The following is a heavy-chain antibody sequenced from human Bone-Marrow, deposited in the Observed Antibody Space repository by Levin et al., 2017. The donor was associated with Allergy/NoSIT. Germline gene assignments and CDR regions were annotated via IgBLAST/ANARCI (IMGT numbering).Heavy chain of an antibody. D-gene: IGHD3-16*01. CDR1: GFAFNIYT. Sequence: GGSLRLSCSASGFAFNIYTMAWVRQAPGKGLEWVAAITGTGVSTYLADPVKGRFTLSRDNSRNTVYLHMDNLRAEDTAIYYCTKVGGHHGDYFDYWGQGTLVPVSS. J-gene: IGHJ4*02. V-gene: IGHV3-23*01. CDR3: TKVGGHHGDYFDY. CDR2: ITGTGVST.